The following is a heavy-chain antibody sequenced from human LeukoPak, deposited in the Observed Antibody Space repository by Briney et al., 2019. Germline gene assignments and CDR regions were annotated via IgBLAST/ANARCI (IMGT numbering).Heavy chain of an antibody. J-gene: IGHJ4*02. D-gene: IGHD3-3*01. V-gene: IGHV3-30-3*01. Sequence: GGSLRLSCAASGFTFSSYAMHWVRQAPGKGLEWVAVISYDGSNKYYADSVKGRFTISRDNSKNTLYLQMNSLRAEDTAVYYCARRSSENYFDYWGQGTLVTVSS. CDR2: ISYDGSNK. CDR3: ARRSSENYFDY. CDR1: GFTFSSYA.